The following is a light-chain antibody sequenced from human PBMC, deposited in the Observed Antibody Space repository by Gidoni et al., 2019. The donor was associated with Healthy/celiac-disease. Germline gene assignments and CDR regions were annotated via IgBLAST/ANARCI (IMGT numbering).Light chain of an antibody. J-gene: IGKJ3*01. Sequence: DMQMSQHPTSLSASVGDRVTLTCRASPSISSSLNWYQQKPGKAPKLLIYAASSLQSGVPSRFSGGCSRTVFTLTSSRLPPEDFATYYCQQSYSTPFTFGPGTKVDIK. CDR1: PSISSS. V-gene: IGKV1-39*01. CDR3: QQSYSTPFT. CDR2: AAS.